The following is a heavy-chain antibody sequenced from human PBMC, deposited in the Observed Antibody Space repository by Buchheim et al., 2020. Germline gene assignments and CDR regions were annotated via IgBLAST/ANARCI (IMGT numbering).Heavy chain of an antibody. CDR1: GGSISSYY. CDR2: IYYSGST. Sequence: QVQLQESGPGLVKPSETLSLTRTVSGGSISSYYWSWIRQPPGKGLEWIGYIYYSGSTNYNPSLKSRVTISVDTSKNQFSLKLSSVTAADTAVYYCARELRFLEWLPRENWFDPWGQGTL. CDR3: ARELRFLEWLPRENWFDP. V-gene: IGHV4-59*01. D-gene: IGHD3-3*01. J-gene: IGHJ5*02.